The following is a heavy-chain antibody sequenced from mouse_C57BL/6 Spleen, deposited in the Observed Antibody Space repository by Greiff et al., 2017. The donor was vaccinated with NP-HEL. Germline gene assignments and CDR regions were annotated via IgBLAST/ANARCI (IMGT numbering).Heavy chain of an antibody. Sequence: VQLQQSGPVLVKPGASVKMSCKASGYTFTDYYMNWVKQSHGKSLEWIGVINPYNGGTSYNQKFKGKATLTVDKSSSTAYMELNSLTSEDSAVYYCARWDRDYAMDYWGQGTSVTVSS. CDR3: ARWDRDYAMDY. J-gene: IGHJ4*01. CDR1: GYTFTDYY. D-gene: IGHD4-1*01. CDR2: INPYNGGT. V-gene: IGHV1-19*01.